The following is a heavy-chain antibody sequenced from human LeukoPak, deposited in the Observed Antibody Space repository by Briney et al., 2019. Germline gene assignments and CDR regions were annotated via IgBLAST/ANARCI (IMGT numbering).Heavy chain of an antibody. Sequence: WASVKVSCKASGYTFTSYAMNWVRQAPGQGLEWMGWINTNTGNPTYAQGFTGRFVFSLDTSVSTAYLQISSLKAEDTAVYYCARGPPRIAVAGTAFDIWGQGTMVTVSS. D-gene: IGHD6-19*01. J-gene: IGHJ3*02. V-gene: IGHV7-4-1*02. CDR3: ARGPPRIAVAGTAFDI. CDR1: GYTFTSYA. CDR2: INTNTGNP.